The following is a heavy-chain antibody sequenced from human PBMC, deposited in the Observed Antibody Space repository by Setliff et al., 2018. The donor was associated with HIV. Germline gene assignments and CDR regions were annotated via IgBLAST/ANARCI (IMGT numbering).Heavy chain of an antibody. Sequence: ALVKVSCKASGYTLTSYDINWVRQATGQGLEWMGWMNPNSGDTGYAQKFQDRVTMTRNTSISTAYMELSSLRFEDTAVYYCARGRSLVRGSGSPEYYYMDVWGKGTTVTVS. J-gene: IGHJ6*03. CDR1: GYTLTSYD. CDR3: ARGRSLVRGSGSPEYYYMDV. V-gene: IGHV1-8*02. D-gene: IGHD3-10*01. CDR2: MNPNSGDT.